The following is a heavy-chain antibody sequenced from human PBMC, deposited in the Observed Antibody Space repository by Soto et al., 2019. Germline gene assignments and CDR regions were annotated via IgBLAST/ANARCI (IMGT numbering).Heavy chain of an antibody. CDR1: GFIFSSYA. CDR3: ARELERTFDY. V-gene: IGHV3-30*04. CDR2: ISYNGRNT. J-gene: IGHJ4*02. Sequence: QVQLVESGGGVVQPGRSLRLSCAASGFIFSSYAMHWVRQAPGKGLEWVAVISYNGRNTYYADSVKGRFTISRDNSKNTLYLPMNSLRPEDTAVYYCARELERTFDYWGQGTLVTVSS. D-gene: IGHD1-1*01.